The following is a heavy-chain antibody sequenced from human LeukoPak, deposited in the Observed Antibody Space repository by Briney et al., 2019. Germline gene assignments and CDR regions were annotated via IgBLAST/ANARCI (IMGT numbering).Heavy chain of an antibody. CDR1: GGSISSGGYY. CDR3: ARKEYSSSSAVDY. Sequence: SQTLSLTCTVSGGSISSGGYYWSWIRQHPGKGLEWTGYIYYSGSTYYNPSLKSRVTISVDTSKNQFSLKLSSVTAADTAVYYCARKEYSSSSAVDYWGQGTLVTVSS. V-gene: IGHV4-31*03. CDR2: IYYSGST. D-gene: IGHD6-6*01. J-gene: IGHJ4*02.